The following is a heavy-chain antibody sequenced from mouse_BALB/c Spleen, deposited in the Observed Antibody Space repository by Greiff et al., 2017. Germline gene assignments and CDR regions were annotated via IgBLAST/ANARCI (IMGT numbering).Heavy chain of an antibody. V-gene: IGHV7-3*02. Sequence: EVMLVESGGGLVQPGGSLRLSCATSGFTFTDYYMSWVRQPPGKALEWLGFIRNKANGYTTEYSASVKGRFTISRDNSQSILYLQMNTLRAEDSATYYCARDGYYYGSSLLGYGGQGTSVTVSS. CDR2: IRNKANGYTT. J-gene: IGHJ4*01. D-gene: IGHD1-1*01. CDR1: GFTFTDYY. CDR3: ARDGYYYGSSLLGY.